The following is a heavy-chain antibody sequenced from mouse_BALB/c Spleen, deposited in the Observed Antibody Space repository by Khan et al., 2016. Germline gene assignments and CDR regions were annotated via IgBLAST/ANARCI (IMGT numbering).Heavy chain of an antibody. J-gene: IGHJ2*01. CDR3: GRERPYYFDY. Sequence: QIQLVQSGPDLKKPGETVKISCKASAYTFTAYSMHWVKQAPGKYLKWMGWINTETGEPTYADDFKGRFAFSLETSASTAYLQINILENEDTATYFCGRERPYYFDYWGQGTTLTVSS. CDR1: AYTFTAYS. CDR2: INTETGEP. V-gene: IGHV9-2-1*01.